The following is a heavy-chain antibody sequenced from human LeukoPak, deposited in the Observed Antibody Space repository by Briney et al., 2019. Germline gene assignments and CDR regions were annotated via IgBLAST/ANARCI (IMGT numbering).Heavy chain of an antibody. V-gene: IGHV3-30-3*01. D-gene: IGHD1-26*01. J-gene: IGHJ6*02. CDR3: AREGREGYGMDV. CDR2: ISYDGSNK. CDR1: GFTFSSYA. Sequence: GGSLRLSCAASGFTFSSYAMHWVRQAPGKGLEWVAVISYDGSNKYYADSVKGRFTISRDNSKNTLYLQMNSLRAEDTAVYYCAREGREGYGMDVWGQGTTVTVSS.